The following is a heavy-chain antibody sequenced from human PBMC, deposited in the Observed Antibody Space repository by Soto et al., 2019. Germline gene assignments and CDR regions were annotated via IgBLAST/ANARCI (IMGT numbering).Heavy chain of an antibody. Sequence: GGSLRLSCAASGFTFTSYAMSWVRQAPGKGLEWVSSISGSGDNTFYADSVKGHFTISRDNSKNTVHLQMNTLRAEDTALYYCSRGWIYGWGITYWGQGA. CDR1: GFTFTSYA. J-gene: IGHJ4*02. V-gene: IGHV3-23*01. CDR3: SRGWIYGWGITY. D-gene: IGHD3-10*01. CDR2: ISGSGDNT.